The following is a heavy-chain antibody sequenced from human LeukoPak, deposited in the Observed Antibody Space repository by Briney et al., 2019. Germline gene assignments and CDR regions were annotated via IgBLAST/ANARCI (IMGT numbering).Heavy chain of an antibody. Sequence: ASVKVSCKASGYTFTSYAISWVRQAPGQGLEWMGRIIPILGIANYTQKFQGRVTITADKSTSTAYMELSSLRSEDTAVYYCARDLSQIAAAGTGAFDIWGQGTMVTVSS. V-gene: IGHV1-69*04. J-gene: IGHJ3*02. CDR3: ARDLSQIAAAGTGAFDI. CDR2: IIPILGIA. CDR1: GYTFTSYA. D-gene: IGHD6-13*01.